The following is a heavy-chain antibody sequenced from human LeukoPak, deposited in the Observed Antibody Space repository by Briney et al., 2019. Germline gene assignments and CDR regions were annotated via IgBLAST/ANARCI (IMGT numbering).Heavy chain of an antibody. J-gene: IGHJ6*03. CDR3: TKDRQGPNQYHMDV. CDR1: GFTFSSLW. Sequence: QPGGSLRLSCAASGFTFSSLWMSWVRQAPGGGPEWVANINQDGGTTYYVASVKGRFTISRDNAKNSLSLQMSSLRAEDTAVYYCTKDRQGPNQYHMDVWGKGTTVTVSS. V-gene: IGHV3-7*01. CDR2: INQDGGTT.